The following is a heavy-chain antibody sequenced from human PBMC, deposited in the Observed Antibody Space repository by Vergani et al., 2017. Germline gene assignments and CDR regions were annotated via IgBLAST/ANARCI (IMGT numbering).Heavy chain of an antibody. CDR1: GFTFTSSA. V-gene: IGHV1-58*02. D-gene: IGHD2-8*01. CDR2: IVVGSGNT. Sequence: QMQLVQSGPEVKKPGTSVKVSCKASGFTFTSSAMQWVRQARGQRLEWIGWIVVGSGNTNYAQKFQERVTITRDMSTSTAYMELSSLRSEDTAVYYCAVRYCTNGVCSDYGMDVWGQGTTVTVSS. J-gene: IGHJ6*02. CDR3: AVRYCTNGVCSDYGMDV.